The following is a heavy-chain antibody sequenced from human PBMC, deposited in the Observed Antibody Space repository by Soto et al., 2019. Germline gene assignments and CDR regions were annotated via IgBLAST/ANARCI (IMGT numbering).Heavy chain of an antibody. CDR3: AKDTSWTIDY. Sequence: PVGSLRLSCAASGFTFDDYTMHWVRQAPGKGLEWVSMISWDGGNTYYADSVKGRFTTSRDNSKNSLYLQMNSLRTEDTALYYCAKDTSWTIDYWGQGTLVTVSS. J-gene: IGHJ4*02. V-gene: IGHV3-43*01. CDR1: GFTFDDYT. CDR2: ISWDGGNT. D-gene: IGHD4-17*01.